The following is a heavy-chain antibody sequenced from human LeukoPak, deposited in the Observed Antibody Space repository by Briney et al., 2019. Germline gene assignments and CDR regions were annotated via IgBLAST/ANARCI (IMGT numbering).Heavy chain of an antibody. V-gene: IGHV3-64*01. CDR3: ARGGRTTWHGMDV. CDR1: GFTFSNYA. CDR2: ISSDGGST. J-gene: IGHJ6*02. Sequence: PGGSLRLSCAASGFTFSNYAMHWVRQAPGRGLEYVSTISSDGGSTYYANSVKGRFTISRDNSRNTLYLQVGSLRAEDMAVYYCARGGRTTWHGMDVWGQGTTVTVSS. D-gene: IGHD4-17*01.